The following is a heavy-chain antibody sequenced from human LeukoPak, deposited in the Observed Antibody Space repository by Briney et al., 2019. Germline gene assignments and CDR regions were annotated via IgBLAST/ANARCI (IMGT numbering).Heavy chain of an antibody. V-gene: IGHV4-38-2*02. D-gene: IGHD6-19*01. Sequence: PSETLSLTCTVSGYSISSGYYWGWIRQPPGKGLEWIGSIYHSGSTNYNPSLKSRVTISVDTSKNQFSLKLSSVTAADTAVYYCARGRSSGWYFTTRNRLDKHYYYDYWGQGTLVTVSS. J-gene: IGHJ4*02. CDR3: ARGRSSGWYFTTRNRLDKHYYYDY. CDR2: IYHSGST. CDR1: GYSISSGYY.